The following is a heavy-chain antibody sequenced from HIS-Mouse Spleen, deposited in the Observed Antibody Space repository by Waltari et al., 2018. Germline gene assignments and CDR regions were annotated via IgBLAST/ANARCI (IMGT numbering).Heavy chain of an antibody. CDR3: AREIPYSSSWYDWYFDL. V-gene: IGHV4-39*07. Sequence: QLQLQESGPGLVKPSETLSLTCTVSGGSISSSSYYWGWIRQPPGKGLEWIGIIYYSWSIYYHPSLKSRVTISGDTSKNQFSLKLSSVTAADTAVYYCAREIPYSSSWYDWYFDLWGRGTLVTVSS. CDR1: GGSISSSSYY. CDR2: IYYSWSI. D-gene: IGHD6-13*01. J-gene: IGHJ2*01.